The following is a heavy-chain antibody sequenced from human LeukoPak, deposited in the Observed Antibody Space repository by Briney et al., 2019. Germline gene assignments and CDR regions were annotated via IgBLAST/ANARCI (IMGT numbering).Heavy chain of an antibody. D-gene: IGHD5-24*01. CDR2: INPNTGGT. Sequence: GASVKVSCKASGYTFTGYSMHWVRQAPGQGLEWMGRINPNTGGTNYAQNFQGRVTMTRDTSISTAYMELASLRSDDTAVYYCARVYGYNPDFDYWGQGTLVTVSS. CDR1: GYTFTGYS. J-gene: IGHJ4*02. CDR3: ARVYGYNPDFDY. V-gene: IGHV1-2*06.